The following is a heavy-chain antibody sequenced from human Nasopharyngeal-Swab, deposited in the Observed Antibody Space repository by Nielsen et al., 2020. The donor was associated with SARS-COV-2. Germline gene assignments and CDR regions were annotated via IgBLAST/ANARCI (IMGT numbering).Heavy chain of an antibody. J-gene: IGHJ6*03. CDR1: GGSFSGYY. Sequence: SQPLSLTCAVYGGSFSGYYWSWIRQPPGKGLEWIGEINHSGSTNYNPSLKSRVTISIDTSKNQFSLKLSSVTAADTAVYYCARALWKKSYYYYMDVWGKGTTVTVSS. CDR2: INHSGST. V-gene: IGHV4-34*01. CDR3: ARALWKKSYYYYMDV. D-gene: IGHD2/OR15-2a*01.